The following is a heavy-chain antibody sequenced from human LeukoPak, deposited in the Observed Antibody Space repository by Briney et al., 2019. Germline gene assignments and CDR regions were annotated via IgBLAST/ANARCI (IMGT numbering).Heavy chain of an antibody. D-gene: IGHD3-10*01. CDR2: IKSKTDGGTT. Sequence: GGSLRLSWAASGFTFSNAWMSWVRQAPGKGLEWVGRIKSKTDGGTTDYAAPVKGRFTISRDDSKNTLYLQMNSLKTEDTAVYYCTTDPDYYGSGSYYPFDYWGQGTLVTVSS. CDR3: TTDPDYYGSGSYYPFDY. CDR1: GFTFSNAW. J-gene: IGHJ4*02. V-gene: IGHV3-15*01.